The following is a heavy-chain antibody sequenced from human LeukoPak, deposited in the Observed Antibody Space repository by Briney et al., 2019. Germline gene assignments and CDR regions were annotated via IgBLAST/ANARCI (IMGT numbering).Heavy chain of an antibody. Sequence: GGSLRLSYAASGFTFSSYSMNWVRQAPGKGLEWVSYISSSSSTIYYADSVKGRFTISRDNAKNSLYLQMNSLRAEDTAVYYCAGSYSSSWYGVDYWGQGTLVTVSS. J-gene: IGHJ4*02. D-gene: IGHD6-13*01. V-gene: IGHV3-48*01. CDR2: ISSSSSTI. CDR3: AGSYSSSWYGVDY. CDR1: GFTFSSYS.